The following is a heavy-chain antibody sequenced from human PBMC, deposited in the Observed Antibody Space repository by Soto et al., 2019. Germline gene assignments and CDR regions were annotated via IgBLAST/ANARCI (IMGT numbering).Heavy chain of an antibody. J-gene: IGHJ4*02. CDR2: IHQSGST. D-gene: IGHD1-26*01. CDR3: ARTSGVGADCDY. Sequence: QVQLQESGPGLVKPSGTLSLSCAVSGGPISSTNWWSWVRQPPGKGLEWIGEIHQSGSTNYNPSLKSRVTISVDKSKNQFSLKLSSVTAADTAVYYCARTSGVGADCDYWGQGTLLTVSS. CDR1: GGPISSTNW. V-gene: IGHV4-4*02.